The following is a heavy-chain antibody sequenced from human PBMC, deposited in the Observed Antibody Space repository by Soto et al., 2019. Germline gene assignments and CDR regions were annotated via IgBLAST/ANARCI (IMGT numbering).Heavy chain of an antibody. Sequence: SETLSLTGIVSVGSISSSSYYWGWIRQPPGKGLEWIGSIYYIGSTYYNPSLKSRVTISVDTSKNQFSLKLSSVTAADTAVFYCARHRARNWFDPWGQGTLVTVSS. CDR1: VGSISSSSYY. CDR2: IYYIGST. V-gene: IGHV4-39*01. CDR3: ARHRARNWFDP. J-gene: IGHJ5*02. D-gene: IGHD6-6*01.